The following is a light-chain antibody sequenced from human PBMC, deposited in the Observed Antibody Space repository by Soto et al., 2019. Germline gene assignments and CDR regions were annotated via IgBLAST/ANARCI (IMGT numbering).Light chain of an antibody. Sequence: EIVLTQSPGTLSLSPGERATLSCRASQSVSSSYLAWYQQKPGQAPRLLIYGASARATGIPARFSGSGSGTEFALTINSLQSEDFAVYYCQQYTAWPPWTFGQGTKVHIK. CDR2: GAS. CDR1: QSVSSSY. CDR3: QQYTAWPPWT. V-gene: IGKV3-15*01. J-gene: IGKJ1*01.